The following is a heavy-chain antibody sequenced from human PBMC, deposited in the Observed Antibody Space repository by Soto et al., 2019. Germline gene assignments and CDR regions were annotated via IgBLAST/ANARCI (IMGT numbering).Heavy chain of an antibody. V-gene: IGHV3-74*01. J-gene: IGHJ4*02. CDR2: ISRDGTST. D-gene: IGHD6-19*01. CDR3: ARGPSGSGFYVGDY. CDR1: SGNTLSSHW. Sequence: GGSHRLSSIASSGNTLSSHWMHWVRQAPGKGLVWVSRISRDGTSTNYADSVKGRFTISRDNAKNTLYLQMNSLRAEDTAIYYCARGPSGSGFYVGDYWGQGTQVTVSS.